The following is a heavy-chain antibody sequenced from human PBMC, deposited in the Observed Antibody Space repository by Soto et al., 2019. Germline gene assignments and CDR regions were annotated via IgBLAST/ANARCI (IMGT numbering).Heavy chain of an antibody. V-gene: IGHV4-39*01. D-gene: IGHD1-26*01. J-gene: IGHJ4*01. CDR1: GGSISSSSYY. CDR2: IYYSGST. CDR3: ARKTSGYSYVFSGSYYYFDY. Sequence: SETLSLTCTVSGGSISSSSYYWGWIRQPPGKGLEWIGSIYYSGSTYYNPSLKSRVTISVDTSKNQFSLKLSSVTAADTAVYYCARKTSGYSYVFSGSYYYFDYWG.